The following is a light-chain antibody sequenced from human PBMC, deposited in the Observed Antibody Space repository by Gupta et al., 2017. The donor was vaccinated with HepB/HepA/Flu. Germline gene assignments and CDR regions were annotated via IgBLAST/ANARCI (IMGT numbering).Light chain of an antibody. CDR2: KVS. Sequence: DVVMTQSPLSLPVTLGQPASISCRSSQSLVDSEGNTYLNWFQQRPGQSPRRLIYKVSNRDAGGPDRFSGSGYGNDVTLKISSGEAEDVGGYYCRQSTHWPPWTFGQGTKVEIK. V-gene: IGKV2-30*01. CDR1: QSLVDSEGNTY. J-gene: IGKJ1*01. CDR3: RQSTHWPPWT.